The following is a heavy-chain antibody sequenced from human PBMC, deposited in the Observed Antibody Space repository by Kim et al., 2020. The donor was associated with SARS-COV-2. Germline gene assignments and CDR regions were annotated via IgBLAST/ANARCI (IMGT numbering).Heavy chain of an antibody. D-gene: IGHD2-21*01. CDR3: SISPCGLFCVLDD. CDR2: IYDSVKT. V-gene: IGHV4-59*01. Sequence: SETLSLTCSVSGGSINEDFWTWIQQSPGKGLEWIGHIYDSVKTNYSPALKSRVTISLDSTTSQFSLRLTSVTAADSAMYFCSISPCGLFCVLDDWGRG. J-gene: IGHJ4*02. CDR1: GGSINEDF.